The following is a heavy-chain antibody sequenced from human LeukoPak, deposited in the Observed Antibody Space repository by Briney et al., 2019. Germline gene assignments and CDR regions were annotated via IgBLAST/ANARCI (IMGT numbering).Heavy chain of an antibody. Sequence: GGSLRLSCAAPGFTFSNYAMSWVRQAPGKGLEWVSSMSGSGGSTYYADSVKGRFTISRDNSKNTLYLQMNNLRAEDTALYYCAKNQGQWLVPVDYWGQGTLVTVSS. D-gene: IGHD6-19*01. CDR1: GFTFSNYA. CDR2: MSGSGGST. J-gene: IGHJ4*02. V-gene: IGHV3-23*01. CDR3: AKNQGQWLVPVDY.